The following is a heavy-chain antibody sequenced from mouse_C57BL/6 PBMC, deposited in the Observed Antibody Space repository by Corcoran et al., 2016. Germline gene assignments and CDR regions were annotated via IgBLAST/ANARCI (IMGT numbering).Heavy chain of an antibody. CDR1: GYTFTDYY. V-gene: IGHV1-19*01. CDR3: ARSWTAQAYFDY. D-gene: IGHD3-2*02. Sequence: EVQLQQSGPVLVKPGASVKMSCKASGYTFTDYYMNWVKQSHGKSLEWIGVINPYNGGTSYNQKFKGKATLTVDKSSSTAYMELNSLTSEDSAVYYCARSWTAQAYFDYWGQGTTLTVSS. J-gene: IGHJ2*01. CDR2: INPYNGGT.